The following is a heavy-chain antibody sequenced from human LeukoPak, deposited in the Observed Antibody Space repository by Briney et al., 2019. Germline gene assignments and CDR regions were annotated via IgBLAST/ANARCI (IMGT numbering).Heavy chain of an antibody. CDR3: AKDGALSTSWYYYCDY. V-gene: IGHV3-23*01. J-gene: IGHJ4*02. D-gene: IGHD2-2*01. Sequence: GGSLRLSCAASGFTFSSFAMSWVRQAPGKGLEWVSTITDSGDTTYSADSVKGRFTISRDNSKNTLYLQMNSLRAEDTALYYCAKDGALSTSWYYYCDYWGQGTLVTVSS. CDR2: ITDSGDTT. CDR1: GFTFSSFA.